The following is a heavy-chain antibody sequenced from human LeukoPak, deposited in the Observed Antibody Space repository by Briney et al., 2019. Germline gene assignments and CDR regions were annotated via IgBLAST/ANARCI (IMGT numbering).Heavy chain of an antibody. Sequence: PAETLTLTCPASGGTFSSYSRSWIRQAPGKGLEWIGQIHASGSAHNNPSLKSRPTISVDTSKNQLSLKLSSGTAADTPAYYLAGTGGYGRYDPWGQGTLVTVS. CDR1: GGTFSSYS. CDR2: IHASGSA. J-gene: IGHJ5*02. V-gene: IGHV4-4*07. CDR3: AGTGGYGRYDP. D-gene: IGHD6-25*01.